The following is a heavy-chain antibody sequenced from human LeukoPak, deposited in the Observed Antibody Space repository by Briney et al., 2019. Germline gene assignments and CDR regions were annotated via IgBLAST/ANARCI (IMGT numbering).Heavy chain of an antibody. CDR3: ARDPGPSTAAWGAFDI. Sequence: GGSLRLSCAASGFTFNKYWMGWVRQAPGKGLEWVGDIKQDGSEQYYVDSVKGRFTISRDNAKNSLYLQMSSLRAEDTAVYYCARDPGPSTAAWGAFDIWGQGTVVTIFS. J-gene: IGHJ3*02. CDR1: GFTFNKYW. D-gene: IGHD6-25*01. CDR2: IKQDGSEQ. V-gene: IGHV3-7*01.